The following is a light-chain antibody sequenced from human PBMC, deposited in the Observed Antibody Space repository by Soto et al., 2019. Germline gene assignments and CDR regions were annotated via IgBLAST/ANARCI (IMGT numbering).Light chain of an antibody. J-gene: IGKJ2*01. CDR2: DAS. CDR1: QSVGTY. CDR3: QQRYNWPNT. V-gene: IGKV3-11*01. Sequence: EIVLTQSPATLSLSPGERATLSCRTSQSVGTYLAWYQHNPGQAPRLLIYDASNRATGIPARFSGSGSGTDITLTISSPEPEDFAVYYCQQRYNWPNTFGHGTKLEIK.